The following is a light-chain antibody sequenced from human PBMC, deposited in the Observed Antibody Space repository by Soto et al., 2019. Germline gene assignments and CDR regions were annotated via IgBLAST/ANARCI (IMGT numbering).Light chain of an antibody. CDR1: SSNIGAGYD. V-gene: IGLV1-40*01. J-gene: IGLJ1*01. Sequence: QAVVTQPPSVSGAPGQRVTISCIGSSSNIGAGYDVHWYQQLPGTAPKLLIYGNSNRPSGVPDRFSGSKSGTSASLAITGLQAEDEADYYCQSYDSSLSGSTVFGTGTKLTVL. CDR2: GNS. CDR3: QSYDSSLSGSTV.